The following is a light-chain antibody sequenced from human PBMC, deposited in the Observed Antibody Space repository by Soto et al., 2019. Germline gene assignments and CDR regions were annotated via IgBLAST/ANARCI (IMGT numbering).Light chain of an antibody. Sequence: IMLTQSPGALSLSRGERATLSCRASQSVRSSHLAWYQQKPGQAPRLLIYGASSRATGIPDRFSGSGSGTDFTLTISRLEPEDFAVYYCQQYDSSPLTFGGGTKV. CDR2: GAS. CDR1: QSVRSSH. CDR3: QQYDSSPLT. V-gene: IGKV3-20*01. J-gene: IGKJ4*01.